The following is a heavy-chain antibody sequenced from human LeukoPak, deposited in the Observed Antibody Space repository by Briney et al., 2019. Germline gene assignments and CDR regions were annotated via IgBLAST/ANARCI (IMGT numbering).Heavy chain of an antibody. V-gene: IGHV3-30*04. CDR3: ARPHHRGSNYGYYYYYYMDV. D-gene: IGHD4-11*01. CDR2: ISYDGSNK. CDR1: GFTFSSYA. Sequence: PGRSLRLSCAASGFTFSSYAMRWVRQAPGKGLEWVAVISYDGSNKYYADSVKGRFTISRDNSKNTLYLQMNSLRAEDTAVYYCARPHHRGSNYGYYYYYYMDVWGKGTTVTVSS. J-gene: IGHJ6*03.